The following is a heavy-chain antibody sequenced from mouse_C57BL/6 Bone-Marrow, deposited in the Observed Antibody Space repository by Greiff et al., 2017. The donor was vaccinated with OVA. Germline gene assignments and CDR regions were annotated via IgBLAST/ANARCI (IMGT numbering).Heavy chain of an antibody. CDR2: LDPENGDT. CDR3: TSYGNFDY. D-gene: IGHD2-1*01. Sequence: EVQLQQSGAELVRPGASVTLSCTASGFNIKDDYMHWVKQRPEQGLEWIGWLDPENGDTEYASKFQGKATITADTSSNTAYLPLSSLTSEDTAVYYCTSYGNFDYWGQGTTLTVSS. V-gene: IGHV14-4*01. J-gene: IGHJ2*01. CDR1: GFNIKDDY.